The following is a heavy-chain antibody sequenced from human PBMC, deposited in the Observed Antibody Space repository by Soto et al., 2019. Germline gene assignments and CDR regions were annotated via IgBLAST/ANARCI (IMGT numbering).Heavy chain of an antibody. CDR1: GFTFSSYG. Sequence: QVQLVESGGGVVQPGRSLRLSCAASGFTFSSYGMHWVRQAPGKGLEWVAVISYDGSNKYYADSVKGRFTISRDNSKNTLYPQMNSLRAEDTAVYYCAKAGGNYGMDVWGQGTTVTVSS. D-gene: IGHD1-26*01. J-gene: IGHJ6*02. V-gene: IGHV3-30*18. CDR3: AKAGGNYGMDV. CDR2: ISYDGSNK.